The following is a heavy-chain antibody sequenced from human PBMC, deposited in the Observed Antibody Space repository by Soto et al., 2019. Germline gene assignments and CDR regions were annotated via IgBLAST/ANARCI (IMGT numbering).Heavy chain of an antibody. D-gene: IGHD6-6*01. CDR1: GGTFSSYA. Sequence: GASVKVSCKASGGTFSSYAISWVRQAPGQGLEWMGGLIPIFGTANSAQKFQGRVTITAAESTSTAYMELSSLSSEDTAVYYCASDLRDIAARPGDYYYYYGMDVWGQGTTVTVSS. J-gene: IGHJ6*02. CDR2: LIPIFGTA. V-gene: IGHV1-69*13. CDR3: ASDLRDIAARPGDYYYYYGMDV.